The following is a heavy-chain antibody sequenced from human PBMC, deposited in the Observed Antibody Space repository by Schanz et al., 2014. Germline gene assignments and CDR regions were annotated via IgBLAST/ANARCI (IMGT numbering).Heavy chain of an antibody. J-gene: IGHJ4*02. V-gene: IGHV3-30*03. CDR1: GFSFSDYG. CDR2: ISHDGGNK. CDR3: ARDGGWYYFDY. D-gene: IGHD6-19*01. Sequence: VQLVESGGGVVQPGRSLRLSCAGSGFSFSDYGMHWVRQAPGRGLEWVAAISHDGGNKYYADSVKGRFTISRDNSKNTVYLQMNSLRAEDTAVYYCARDGGWYYFDYWGQGTLVTVSS.